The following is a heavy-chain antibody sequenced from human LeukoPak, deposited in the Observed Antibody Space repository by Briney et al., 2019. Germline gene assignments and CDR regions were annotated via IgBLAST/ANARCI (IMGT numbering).Heavy chain of an antibody. CDR3: ARALGQYYDTIENWFDP. Sequence: GGSLRLSCAASGFTFNNYEMNWVRQAPGKGLEGVSYISSSGSTIYYADSVKGRFTISRDNAKNTLDLQMNSLRAEDTAVYYCARALGQYYDTIENWFDPWGQGTLVTISS. V-gene: IGHV3-48*03. J-gene: IGHJ5*02. CDR2: ISSSGSTI. D-gene: IGHD3-22*01. CDR1: GFTFNNYE.